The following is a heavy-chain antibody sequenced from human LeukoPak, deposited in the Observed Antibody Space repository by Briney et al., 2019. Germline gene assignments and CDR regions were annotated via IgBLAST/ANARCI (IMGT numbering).Heavy chain of an antibody. V-gene: IGHV1-2*02. CDR3: ARDCSTVHLASD. Sequence: GASVKVSCKTSGYTFTGYYMHWVRQAPGQGLEWMGWINPNSGGTNYAQKFQGRVTMTRDTSISTAYMELSRLRSDDTAVYYCARDCSTVHLASDWGQGTLVTVSS. CDR2: INPNSGGT. J-gene: IGHJ4*02. CDR1: GYTFTGYY. D-gene: IGHD4-11*01.